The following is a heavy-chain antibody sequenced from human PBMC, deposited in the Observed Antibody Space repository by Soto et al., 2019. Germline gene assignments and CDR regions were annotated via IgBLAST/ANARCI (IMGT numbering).Heavy chain of an antibody. CDR2: IYYSGST. Sequence: LSLTCTVSGGSISSSGYYWSWIRQHPGKGLEWIGYIYYSGSTYYNPSLKSRVTISVDTSKNQFSLKLSSVTAADTAVYYCAIASSYSSSPGVFDYWGQGTLVTVSS. CDR3: AIASSYSSSPGVFDY. V-gene: IGHV4-31*03. D-gene: IGHD6-6*01. J-gene: IGHJ4*02. CDR1: GGSISSSGYY.